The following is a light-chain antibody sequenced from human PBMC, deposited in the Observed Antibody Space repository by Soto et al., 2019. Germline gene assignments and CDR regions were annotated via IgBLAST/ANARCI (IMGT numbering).Light chain of an antibody. Sequence: EIVRTQSPATLSVSPGERARLSCRASQSVSSNLAWYQQKPGQHPRLLIYDASTRATGIPARFSGSQSGTEFNLTISRLLSEDFAVYACQQYNNWPLTFGGGTKVDIK. CDR2: DAS. CDR1: QSVSSN. J-gene: IGKJ4*01. CDR3: QQYNNWPLT. V-gene: IGKV3D-15*01.